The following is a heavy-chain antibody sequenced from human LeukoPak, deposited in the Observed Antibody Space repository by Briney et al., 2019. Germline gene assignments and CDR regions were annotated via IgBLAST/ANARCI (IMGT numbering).Heavy chain of an antibody. D-gene: IGHD6-19*01. Sequence: GGSLRLSCAASGSAFSSSWMSWVRQAPGKGLEWVANIKQDGSEKYYVDSVKGRFTISRDNTKNSLYLQMDSLRAEDRAVYYCARISTSVAGADYWGQGALVTVSS. J-gene: IGHJ4*02. CDR1: GSAFSSSW. V-gene: IGHV3-7*01. CDR3: ARISTSVAGADY. CDR2: IKQDGSEK.